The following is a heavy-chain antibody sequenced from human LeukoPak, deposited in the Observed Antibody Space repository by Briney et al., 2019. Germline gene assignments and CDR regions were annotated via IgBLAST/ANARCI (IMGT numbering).Heavy chain of an antibody. CDR3: ASPSFTMVRGVSPY. V-gene: IGHV3-21*01. CDR2: ISSSSSYI. D-gene: IGHD3-10*01. J-gene: IGHJ4*02. CDR1: GFTFSSYS. Sequence: GGSLRLSCAASGFTFSSYSMNWVRQAPGKGLEWVSSISSSSSYIYYAGSVKGRFTISRDNAKNSLYLQMNSLRAEDTAVYYCASPSFTMVRGVSPYWGQGTLVTVSS.